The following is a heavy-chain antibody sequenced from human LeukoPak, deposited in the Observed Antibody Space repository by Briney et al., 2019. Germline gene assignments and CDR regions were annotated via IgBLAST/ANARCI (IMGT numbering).Heavy chain of an antibody. V-gene: IGHV3-49*03. D-gene: IGHD3-22*01. CDR2: IRSKAYGGTT. CDR3: TRADYYDSSGYLPMFDY. J-gene: IGHJ4*02. Sequence: PGGSLRLSCTASGFTFGDYAMSWFRQAPGKGLEWVGFIRSKAYGGTTEYAASVKGRFTISRDDSKSIAYLQMNSLKTEDTAVYYCTRADYYDSSGYLPMFDYWGQGTLVTVSS. CDR1: GFTFGDYA.